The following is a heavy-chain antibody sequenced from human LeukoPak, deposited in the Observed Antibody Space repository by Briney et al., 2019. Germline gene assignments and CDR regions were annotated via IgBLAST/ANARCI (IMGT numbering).Heavy chain of an antibody. D-gene: IGHD3-10*01. CDR3: ARVSHYGSGSYQESLGY. V-gene: IGHV3-74*01. CDR1: GFTFSSYG. Sequence: GGSLRLSCAASGFTFSSYGMHWVRQAPGKGLVWVSRINSDGSSTSYADSVKGRFTISRDNAKNTLYLQMNSLRAEDTAVYYCARVSHYGSGSYQESLGYWGQGTLVTVSS. J-gene: IGHJ4*02. CDR2: INSDGSST.